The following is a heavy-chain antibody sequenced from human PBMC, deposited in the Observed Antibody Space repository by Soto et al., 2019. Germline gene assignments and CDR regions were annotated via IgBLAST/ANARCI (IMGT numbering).Heavy chain of an antibody. CDR2: ISSTTNYI. CDR3: ARESEDLTSNFDY. Sequence: GGSLKLSCSASGFTFTRYSMNWVRQAPGKGLEWVSSISSTTNYIYYGDSMKGRFTISRDNAKNSLYLEMNSLRAEDTAVYYCARESEDLTSNFDYWGQGTLVTVSS. V-gene: IGHV3-21*06. CDR1: GFTFTRYS. J-gene: IGHJ4*02.